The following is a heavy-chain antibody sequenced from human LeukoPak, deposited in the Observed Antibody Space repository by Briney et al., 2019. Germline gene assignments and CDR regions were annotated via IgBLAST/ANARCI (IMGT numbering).Heavy chain of an antibody. V-gene: IGHV1-2*02. J-gene: IGHJ4*02. CDR3: ARVDIVVVPAAHYFDY. Sequence: ASVKVSCKASGYTFTGYYMHWVRQAPGQGLEWMGWINPNSGGTNYAQKFQGRVTMTRDTSISTAYMELSRLRSDDTAVYYCARVDIVVVPAAHYFDYWGQGTPVTVSS. CDR2: INPNSGGT. CDR1: GYTFTGYY. D-gene: IGHD2-2*01.